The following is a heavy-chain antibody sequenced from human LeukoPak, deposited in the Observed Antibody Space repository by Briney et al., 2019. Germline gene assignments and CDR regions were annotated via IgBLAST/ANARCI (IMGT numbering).Heavy chain of an antibody. Sequence: GGSLRLSCAASGFTFSNAWMSWVRQAPGKGLEWVGRIKSKTDGGTTDYAAPVKGRFTISRDDSKNTLYLQMNSLKTEDTAVYYCTTFSRGYSYGGDRRRVFDIWGQGTMVTVSS. CDR1: GFTFSNAW. CDR2: IKSKTDGGTT. D-gene: IGHD5-18*01. J-gene: IGHJ3*02. V-gene: IGHV3-15*01. CDR3: TTFSRGYSYGGDRRRVFDI.